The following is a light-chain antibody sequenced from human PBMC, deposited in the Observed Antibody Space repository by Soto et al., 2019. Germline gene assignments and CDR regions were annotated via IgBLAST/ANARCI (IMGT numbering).Light chain of an antibody. CDR1: QNINNG. V-gene: IGKV3-15*01. Sequence: EIVMTQSPATLSVSPGERATVSCRASQNINNGLAWYQQKPGQAPRLLIYGASTRATGIPATFSGSGSATEFILTISSLRSEDYAVYYCQQYHDWPLTFGGGTKVGI. CDR3: QQYHDWPLT. CDR2: GAS. J-gene: IGKJ4*01.